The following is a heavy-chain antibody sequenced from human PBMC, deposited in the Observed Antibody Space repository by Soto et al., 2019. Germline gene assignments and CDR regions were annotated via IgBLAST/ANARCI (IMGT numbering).Heavy chain of an antibody. J-gene: IGHJ6*02. Sequence: QVQLQESGPGLVKPSQTLSLTCTVSGGSISSGGYYWSWIRQHPGKGLELIGYIYYSGSNYYTPSLKRRVTISVDTSKNPFSLKVRSVTAADTAVYYCARGSGYCSSTSGYSNKGGMDVWGQGTTVTVSS. V-gene: IGHV4-31*03. CDR1: GGSISSGGYY. D-gene: IGHD2-2*01. CDR2: IYYSGSN. CDR3: ARGSGYCSSTSGYSNKGGMDV.